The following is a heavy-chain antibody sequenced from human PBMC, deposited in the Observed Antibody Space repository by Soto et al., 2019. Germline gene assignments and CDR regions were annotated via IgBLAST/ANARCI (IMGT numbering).Heavy chain of an antibody. J-gene: IGHJ4*02. CDR3: GHRSNSFDFWGNDY. V-gene: IGHV2-5*01. D-gene: IGHD3-3*01. Sequence: QITLKESGPALVKPTQTLTLTCTFSGFSLIAGLGVTWIRQPPGKAPEWLALVYWNGDKRYSPSLRDRLTITTHTTINHVGLTMTNMDPVDTATYYCGHRSNSFDFWGNDYWGQGILVTVSS. CDR2: VYWNGDK. CDR1: GFSLIAGLG.